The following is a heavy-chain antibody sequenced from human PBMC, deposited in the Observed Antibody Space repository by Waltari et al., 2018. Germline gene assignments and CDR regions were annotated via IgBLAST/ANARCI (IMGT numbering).Heavy chain of an antibody. CDR3: ARAAAAAASFDY. V-gene: IGHV4-34*01. Sequence: QVQLQQWGAGLLKPSETLSLTCAVYGGSFSGYYWSWIRQPPGKGLEWIGEINHSGSTNYNPSLKSRVTISGDTSKNQFSLKLSSVTAADTAVYYCARAAAAAASFDYWGQGTLVTVSS. CDR1: GGSFSGYY. J-gene: IGHJ4*02. D-gene: IGHD6-13*01. CDR2: INHSGST.